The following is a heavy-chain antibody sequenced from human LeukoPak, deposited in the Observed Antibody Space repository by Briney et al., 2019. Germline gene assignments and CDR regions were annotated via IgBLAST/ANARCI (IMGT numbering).Heavy chain of an antibody. CDR1: GFTFSNYW. CDR3: AKAGYSSTWYLTAFDI. CDR2: IKPDGSST. Sequence: PGGSLRLSCAASGFTFSNYWMHWVRQAPGKGLVWVSRIKPDGSSTSYADSVKGRFTISRDNSKNTLYLQMNSLRAEDTAVYYCAKAGYSSTWYLTAFDIWGQGTMVTVSS. J-gene: IGHJ3*02. V-gene: IGHV3-74*01. D-gene: IGHD6-13*01.